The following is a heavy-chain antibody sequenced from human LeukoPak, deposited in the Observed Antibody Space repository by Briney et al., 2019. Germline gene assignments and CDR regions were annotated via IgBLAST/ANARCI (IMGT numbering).Heavy chain of an antibody. Sequence: ASVKVSCKASGGTFSSYAISWVRQAPGQGLEWMGRIIPILGIANYAQKFQGRVTITADKSTSTAYMELSSLRSEDTAVYYCARADGAYNSSLYFDWLWDHSALDYWGQGTLVTVSS. D-gene: IGHD3-9*01. J-gene: IGHJ4*02. V-gene: IGHV1-69*04. CDR3: ARADGAYNSSLYFDWLWDHSALDY. CDR1: GGTFSSYA. CDR2: IIPILGIA.